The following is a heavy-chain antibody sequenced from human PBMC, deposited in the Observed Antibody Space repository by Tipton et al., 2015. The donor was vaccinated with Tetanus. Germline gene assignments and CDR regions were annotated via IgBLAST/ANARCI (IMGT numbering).Heavy chain of an antibody. CDR3: ARYNSYVYAMDV. V-gene: IGHV4-30-2*01. D-gene: IGHD5-24*01. J-gene: IGHJ6*02. Sequence: TLSLTCALSGGSISRGAYSWSRIRQPPGKGLEWIGYIYDSGTTYSNPSLKSRVTISVGETRRQFSLNLTSVTAADTAVYYCARYNSYVYAMDVWGQGTTVTVSS. CDR1: GGSISRGAYS. CDR2: IYDSGTT.